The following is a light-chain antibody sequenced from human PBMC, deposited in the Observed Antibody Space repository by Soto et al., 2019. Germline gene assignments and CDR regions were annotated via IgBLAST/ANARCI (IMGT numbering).Light chain of an antibody. CDR3: CSYAGSRV. CDR2: EGT. J-gene: IGLJ3*02. V-gene: IGLV2-23*01. Sequence: QSVLTQPASVSGSPGQSIAISCTATSGDIGSYNLVSWYQQHPGKAPKLMIYEGTKRPSGVSDRFSGSKSGNTASLTISGLQAEDEADYYCCSYAGSRVFGGGTKVTVL. CDR1: SGDIGSYNL.